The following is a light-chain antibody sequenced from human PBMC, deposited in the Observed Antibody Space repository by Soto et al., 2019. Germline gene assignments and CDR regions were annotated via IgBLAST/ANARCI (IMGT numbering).Light chain of an antibody. V-gene: IGKV3-15*01. CDR2: GAS. CDR3: QQYNDWPLT. CDR1: QSVSSN. Sequence: EIVMTQSPATVSVSPGERATLSCRASQSVSSNLAWYQQKPGQAPRLLIYGASTRATGIPARFSGGGSGTEFTLTISSLQSEDFAVYYCQQYNDWPLTFGQGTKVEIK. J-gene: IGKJ1*01.